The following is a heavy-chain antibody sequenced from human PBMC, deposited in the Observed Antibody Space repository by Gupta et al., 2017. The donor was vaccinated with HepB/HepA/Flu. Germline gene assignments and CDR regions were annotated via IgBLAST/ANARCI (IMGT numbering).Heavy chain of an antibody. Sequence: EVQLLESGGGLVQPGGSLRLSCAASGFTFSSYAMTWVRQAPGQGLEWVSAISGDGDSTYYADSVKGRFTISRDNSKNTLYLQMNSLRDEDTAVYFCARVRGYYDTSGFVFDAFDIWGQGTMVTVSS. CDR2: ISGDGDST. D-gene: IGHD3-22*01. J-gene: IGHJ3*02. V-gene: IGHV3-23*01. CDR1: GFTFSSYA. CDR3: ARVRGYYDTSGFVFDAFDI.